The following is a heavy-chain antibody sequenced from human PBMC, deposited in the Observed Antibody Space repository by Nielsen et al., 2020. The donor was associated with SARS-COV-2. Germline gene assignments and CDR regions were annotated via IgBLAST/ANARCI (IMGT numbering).Heavy chain of an antibody. CDR3: ARDLFTPGLLVDPVDY. CDR1: GFTFSSYG. V-gene: IGHV3-30*03. CDR2: ISYDGSNK. J-gene: IGHJ4*02. Sequence: GESLKISCAASGFTFSSYGMHWVRQAPGKGLEWVAVISYDGSNKYYADSVKGRFTISRDNSKNTLYLQMNSLRAEDTAVYYCARDLFTPGLLVDPVDYWGQGTLVTVSS. D-gene: IGHD2-8*01.